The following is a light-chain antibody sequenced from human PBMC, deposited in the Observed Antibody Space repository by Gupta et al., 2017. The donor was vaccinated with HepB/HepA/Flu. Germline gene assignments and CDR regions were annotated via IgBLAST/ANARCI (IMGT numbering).Light chain of an antibody. V-gene: IGKV3-20*01. CDR3: QQYGSSLSWT. J-gene: IGKJ1*01. CDR2: GAS. Sequence: EIVLPQSTGTLSLSPGERATLSCRASQSVSSSYLAWYQQKPGQAPRLLIYGASSRATGIPDRFSGSGSGTDFTLTISRLEPEDFAVYYCQQYGSSLSWTFGQGTKVEIK. CDR1: QSVSSSY.